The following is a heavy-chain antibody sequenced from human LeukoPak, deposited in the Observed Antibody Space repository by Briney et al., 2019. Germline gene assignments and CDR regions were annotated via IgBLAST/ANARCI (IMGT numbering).Heavy chain of an antibody. J-gene: IGHJ5*02. V-gene: IGHV4-39*07. D-gene: IGHD2-2*01. CDR2: IYYSGST. CDR1: GGSISSSSYY. CDR3: AAFCSSTSCWGSGWFDP. Sequence: SETLSLTCTVSGGSISSSSYYWGWIRQPPGKGLEWIGSIYYSGSTNYNPSLKSRVTISVDTSKNQFSLKLSSVTAADTAVYYCAAFCSSTSCWGSGWFDPWGQGTLVTVSS.